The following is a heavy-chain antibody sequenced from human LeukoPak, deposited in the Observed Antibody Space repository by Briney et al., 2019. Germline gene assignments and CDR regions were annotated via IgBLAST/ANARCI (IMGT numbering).Heavy chain of an antibody. Sequence: KPSETLSLTCTVSGGSISSSSYYWGWIRQPPGKGLEWIGSIYYSGSTYYNPSLKSRVTISVDTSKNQFSLKLSSVTAADTAVYYCAGTYYYDSSGYYYPGGYWGQGTLVTVSS. D-gene: IGHD3-22*01. CDR2: IYYSGST. CDR1: GGSISSSSYY. V-gene: IGHV4-39*07. J-gene: IGHJ4*02. CDR3: AGTYYYDSSGYYYPGGY.